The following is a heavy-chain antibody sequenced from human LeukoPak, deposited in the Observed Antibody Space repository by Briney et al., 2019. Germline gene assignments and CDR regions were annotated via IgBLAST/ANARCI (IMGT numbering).Heavy chain of an antibody. CDR1: GYSISSGYY. V-gene: IGHV4-38-2*01. J-gene: IGHJ4*02. CDR3: ARSSGLYDSSSSYHGYFDS. D-gene: IGHD3-22*01. CDR2: IFHSGST. Sequence: SETLSLTCAVSGYSISSGYYWGWIRQTPGKRLEGIGSIFHSGSTYYNPSLKSRVTLSLDTSKNHFSLKLASVPAADTAVYFCARSSGLYDSSSSYHGYFDSWGPGTLVAVSS.